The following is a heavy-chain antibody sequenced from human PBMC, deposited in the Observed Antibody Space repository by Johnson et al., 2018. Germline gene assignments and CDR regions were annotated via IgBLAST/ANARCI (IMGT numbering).Heavy chain of an antibody. J-gene: IGHJ3*02. Sequence: QVQLVESGGGVVQPGRSLRLSCAASGFTFSSYGMHWVRQAPGKGLEWVAVISYDGSNKYYADSVKGRFTISRDNSKNTLYLQMNDLRAEDTAVFYCAKGGVSFDIWGQGTMVTVSS. D-gene: IGHD3-16*01. V-gene: IGHV3-30*18. CDR3: AKGGVSFDI. CDR1: GFTFSSYG. CDR2: ISYDGSNK.